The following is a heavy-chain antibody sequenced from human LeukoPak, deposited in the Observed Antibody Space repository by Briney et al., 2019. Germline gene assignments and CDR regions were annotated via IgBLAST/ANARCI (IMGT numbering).Heavy chain of an antibody. CDR3: VRGRGGPGAAGRSGSDY. J-gene: IGHJ4*02. CDR1: GGSFSGYY. D-gene: IGHD6-19*01. V-gene: IGHV4-34*01. CDR2: INHSGST. Sequence: PSETLSLTCAVYGGSFSGYYWSWIRQPPGKGLEWIGEINHSGSTNYNPSLKSRVTISVDTSKNQFSLKLSSVTAADTAVYYCVRGRGGPGAAGRSGSDYWGQGTLVTVSS.